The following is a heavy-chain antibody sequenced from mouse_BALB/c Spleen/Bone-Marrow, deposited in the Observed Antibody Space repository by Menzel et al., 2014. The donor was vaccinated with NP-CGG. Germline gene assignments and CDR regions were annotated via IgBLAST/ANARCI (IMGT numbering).Heavy chain of an antibody. CDR3: ARVAMDY. CDR1: GFSLTSYG. CDR2: IWVGGST. Sequence: VQLQQSGLGLVAPSQSLSFTCTVSGFSLTSYGVHWVRQPPGKGLEWLGVIWVGGSTNYNSALMSRLSISKNNPKSQVFLKMNSLQTENAAMYYCARVAMDYWGQGTSVTVSS. J-gene: IGHJ4*01. V-gene: IGHV2-9*02.